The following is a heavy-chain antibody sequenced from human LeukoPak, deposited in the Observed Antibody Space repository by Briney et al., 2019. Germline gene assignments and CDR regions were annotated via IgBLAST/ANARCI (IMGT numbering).Heavy chain of an antibody. CDR3: AREGQLGWFDP. J-gene: IGHJ5*02. V-gene: IGHV1-3*01. CDR1: GYTFTSYA. D-gene: IGHD1-1*01. Sequence: GASVNVSCTASGYTFTSYAMHWVRQAPGQRLEWMGWINAGNGNTKYSQKFQGRVTITRDTSASTAYMELSSLRSEDTAVYYCAREGQLGWFDPWGQGTLVTVSS. CDR2: INAGNGNT.